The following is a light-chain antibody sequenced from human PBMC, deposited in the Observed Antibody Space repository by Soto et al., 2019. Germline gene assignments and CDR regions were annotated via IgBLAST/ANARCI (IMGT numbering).Light chain of an antibody. J-gene: IGKJ1*01. CDR1: QTIANN. V-gene: IGKV3-15*01. Sequence: EIVLTQSPGTLSLSPWERATLSCRANQTIANNYLTWYQQKPGQAPRVLMYGSSIRATGIPARFSGSGSGTEFTLTISSLQSEDFGVYYCQQYNNGRTFGQGTKVDIK. CDR2: GSS. CDR3: QQYNNGRT.